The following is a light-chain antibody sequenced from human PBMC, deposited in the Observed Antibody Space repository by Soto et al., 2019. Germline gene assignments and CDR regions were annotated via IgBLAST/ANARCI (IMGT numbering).Light chain of an antibody. V-gene: IGLV2-18*02. Sequence: QSVLTQPPSVSGSPGQSVTISCTGTSSDVGSYNRVSWYQQPPGTAPKLMICQVSNRPSGVPDRFSGSKSGNTVSLTISGLQAEDEADYYCSSYTSSGTWVFGGGTQLTVL. J-gene: IGLJ3*02. CDR3: SSYTSSGTWV. CDR1: SSDVGSYNR. CDR2: QVS.